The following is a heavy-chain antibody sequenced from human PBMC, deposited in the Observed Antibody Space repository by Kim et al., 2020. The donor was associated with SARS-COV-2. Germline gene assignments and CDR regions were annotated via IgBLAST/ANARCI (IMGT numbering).Heavy chain of an antibody. J-gene: IGHJ5*02. CDR1: GFTFSSYS. V-gene: IGHV3-48*02. CDR2: ISSSSSTI. CDR3: AREDIILLWFGELSGWFDP. Sequence: GGSLRLSCAASGFTFSSYSMNWVRQAPGKGLEWVSYISSSSSTIYYADSVKGRFTISRDNAKNSLYLQMNSLRDEDTAVYYCAREDIILLWFGELSGWFDPWGQGTLVTVSS. D-gene: IGHD3-10*01.